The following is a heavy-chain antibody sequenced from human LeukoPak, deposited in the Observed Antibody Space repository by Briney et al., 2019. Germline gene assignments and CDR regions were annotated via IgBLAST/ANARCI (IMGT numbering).Heavy chain of an antibody. J-gene: IGHJ6*04. D-gene: IGHD3-10*02. V-gene: IGHV3-7*01. Sequence: GGSLRLSCAASGFTFGIYWMSWVRQAPGKGLEWVANIKQDGSEKYYVDSVKGRFIISRDNAKDSLYLQMNSLRAEDTAVYYCAELGITMIGGVWGKGTTVTISS. CDR1: GFTFGIYW. CDR3: AELGITMIGGV. CDR2: IKQDGSEK.